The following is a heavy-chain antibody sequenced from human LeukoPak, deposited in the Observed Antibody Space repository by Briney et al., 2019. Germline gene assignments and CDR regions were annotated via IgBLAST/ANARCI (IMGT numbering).Heavy chain of an antibody. D-gene: IGHD6-19*01. V-gene: IGHV3-23*01. CDR3: AKEVKAVTNWFDP. Sequence: GGSLRLSCAASGFTFSSYAMSWVRQAPGKGLEWVSAISFSGTITYYADSVKGRFTISRDNSKNTLYLQMNSLRAEDTAVYFCAKEVKAVTNWFDPWGQGTLVTVSS. CDR2: ISFSGTIT. J-gene: IGHJ5*02. CDR1: GFTFSSYA.